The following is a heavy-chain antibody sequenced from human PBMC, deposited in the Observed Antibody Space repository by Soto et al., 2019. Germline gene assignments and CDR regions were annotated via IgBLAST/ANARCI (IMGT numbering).Heavy chain of an antibody. J-gene: IGHJ4*02. D-gene: IGHD4-17*01. CDR1: GGSISSGDYY. Sequence: PSETLSLTCTVSGGSISSGDYYWSWIRQPPGKGLEWIGYIYYSGSTYYNPSLKSRVTISVDTSKNQFSLKLSSVTAADTAVYYCARFGDFAHEYYFHYSGPGTLVTVSS. CDR3: ARFGDFAHEYYFHY. V-gene: IGHV4-30-4*01. CDR2: IYYSGST.